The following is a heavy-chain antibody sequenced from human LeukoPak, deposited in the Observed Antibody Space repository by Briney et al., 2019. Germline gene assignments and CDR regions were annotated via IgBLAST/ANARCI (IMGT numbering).Heavy chain of an antibody. CDR3: AREGYDILTGYYLGVDY. CDR1: GGSISSGSYY. CDR2: IHYSGST. Sequence: PSETLSLTCTVSGGSISSGSYYWSWIRQPAGKGLEWIGFIHYSGSTYYNPSLKSRVFISVDTSKNQFSLTLSSITAADTAVYYCAREGYDILTGYYLGVDYWGQGTLVTVSS. J-gene: IGHJ4*02. D-gene: IGHD3-9*01. V-gene: IGHV4-30-4*08.